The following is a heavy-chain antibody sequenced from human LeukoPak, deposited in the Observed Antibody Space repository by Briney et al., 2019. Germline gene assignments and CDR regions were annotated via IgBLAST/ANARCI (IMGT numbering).Heavy chain of an antibody. CDR3: ARDFPYDSSGD. D-gene: IGHD3-22*01. J-gene: IGHJ4*02. CDR2: IYSGGST. Sequence: PSETLSLTCTVSGGSISSGGCYWSWVRQAPGKGLEWVSVIYSGGSTYYADSVKGRFTISRHNSKNTLYLQMNSLRAEDTAVYYCARDFPYDSSGDWGQGTLVTVSS. CDR1: GGSISSGGCY. V-gene: IGHV3-53*04.